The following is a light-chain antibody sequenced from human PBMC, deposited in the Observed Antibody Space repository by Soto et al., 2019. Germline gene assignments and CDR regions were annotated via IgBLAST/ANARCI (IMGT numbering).Light chain of an antibody. J-gene: IGKJ1*01. CDR1: QGIRND. V-gene: IGKV1-17*01. Sequence: DIQMTQFPSSLSASVGDRVTITCRASQGIRNDLGWYQQKPGKATKRLIYAASSLQSGVPSRFSGNGSGTEFTLAISSLQPEDSATFYCLQHSTYPLTFGQGTKVEIK. CDR3: LQHSTYPLT. CDR2: AAS.